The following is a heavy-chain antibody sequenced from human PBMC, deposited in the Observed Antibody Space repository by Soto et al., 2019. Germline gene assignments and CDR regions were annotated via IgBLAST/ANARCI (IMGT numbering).Heavy chain of an antibody. CDR3: TTGIYGDYVKDY. CDR2: IKSKTDGGTT. D-gene: IGHD4-17*01. Sequence: EVQLAESGGGLVKPGGSLRLSCAASGFTFSNAWMSWVRQAPGKGLEWVGRIKSKTDGGTTDYAAPVKGRFTISRDDSKNTLYLQMNSLKTEDTAVYYCTTGIYGDYVKDYWGQGTLVTVSS. V-gene: IGHV3-15*01. CDR1: GFTFSNAW. J-gene: IGHJ4*02.